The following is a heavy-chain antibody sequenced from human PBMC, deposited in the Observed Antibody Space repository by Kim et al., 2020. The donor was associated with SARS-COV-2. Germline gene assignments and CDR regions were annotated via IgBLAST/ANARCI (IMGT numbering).Heavy chain of an antibody. V-gene: IGHV3-11*01. D-gene: IGHD3-16*01. CDR3: ARSYKITVGY. CDR2: GTTI. J-gene: IGHJ4*02. Sequence: GTTIYYADSVKGRFTISRDNAKNALYLQMNSLRVEDTAVYYCARSYKITVGYWGQGTLVTVSS.